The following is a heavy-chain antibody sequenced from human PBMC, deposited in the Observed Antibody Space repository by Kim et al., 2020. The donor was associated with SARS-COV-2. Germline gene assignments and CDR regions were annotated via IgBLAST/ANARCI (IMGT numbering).Heavy chain of an antibody. Sequence: GGSLRLSCAASGFTFSSYAMHWVRQAPGKGLEWVAVISYDGSNKYYADSVKGRFTISRDNSKNTLYLQMNSLRAEDTAVYYCARDRAATVVTLVGFFDYWGQGTLVTVSS. V-gene: IGHV3-30*04. J-gene: IGHJ4*02. CDR1: GFTFSSYA. CDR3: ARDRAATVVTLVGFFDY. CDR2: ISYDGSNK. D-gene: IGHD4-17*01.